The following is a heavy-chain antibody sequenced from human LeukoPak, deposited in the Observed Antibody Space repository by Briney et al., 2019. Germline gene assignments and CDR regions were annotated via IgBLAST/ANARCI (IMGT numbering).Heavy chain of an antibody. CDR1: GGTFSSYA. CDR2: IIPILGIA. Sequence: PGASVKVSCKASGGTFSSYAISWVRQAPGQGLEWMGRIIPILGIANYAQKFQGRVTITADKSTGTAYMELSSLRSEDTAVYYCARVPPGSSYYYFDYWGQGTLVTVSS. CDR3: ARVPPGSSYYYFDY. V-gene: IGHV1-69*04. D-gene: IGHD1-26*01. J-gene: IGHJ4*02.